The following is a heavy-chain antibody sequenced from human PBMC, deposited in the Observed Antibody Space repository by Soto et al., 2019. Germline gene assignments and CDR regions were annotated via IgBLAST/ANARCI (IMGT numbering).Heavy chain of an antibody. Sequence: QVQLVESGGGVVQPGRSLRLSCAASGFTFSSYGMHWVRQAPGKGLEWVAVIWYDGSNKYYADSVKGRFTISRDNSKNTLYLQMTGMRAEDTAVYYCARDQAREMAIDYWGQGTLVTVSS. CDR2: IWYDGSNK. CDR3: ARDQAREMAIDY. J-gene: IGHJ4*02. CDR1: GFTFSSYG. V-gene: IGHV3-33*01. D-gene: IGHD2-21*01.